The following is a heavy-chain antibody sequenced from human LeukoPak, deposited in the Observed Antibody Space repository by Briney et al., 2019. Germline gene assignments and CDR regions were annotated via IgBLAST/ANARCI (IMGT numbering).Heavy chain of an antibody. Sequence: ASVKVSCKASGYTFTGYYMHWVRQAPGQGLEWMGWINPNSGGTNYAQKFQGWVTMTRDTSISTAYMELSRLRSDDTAVYYCARGLWFGDERSAFDIWGQGTMVTVSP. J-gene: IGHJ3*02. CDR2: INPNSGGT. V-gene: IGHV1-2*04. CDR1: GYTFTGYY. D-gene: IGHD3-10*01. CDR3: ARGLWFGDERSAFDI.